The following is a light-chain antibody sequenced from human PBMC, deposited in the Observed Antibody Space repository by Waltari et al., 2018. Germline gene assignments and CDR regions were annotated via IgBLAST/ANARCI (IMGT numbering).Light chain of an antibody. CDR1: SGPLFTPSS. CDR2: KAN. Sequence: QPVGTQDQSLSVSPGGTVTLTCAFSSGPLFTPSSAPWYQQTPGQAPRTLVYKANARSSGVPDRFSGSILGNTAALTITGAQADDESDYYCALYMGSGIWVFGGGTRLTVL. CDR3: ALYMGSGIWV. J-gene: IGLJ3*02. V-gene: IGLV8-61*01.